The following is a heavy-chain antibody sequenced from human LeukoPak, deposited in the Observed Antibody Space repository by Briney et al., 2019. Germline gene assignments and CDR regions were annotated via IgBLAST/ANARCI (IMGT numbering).Heavy chain of an antibody. CDR3: AGGQMFTSGGFDD. D-gene: IGHD6-19*01. Sequence: SWESLRLSCAASGFSVSNKYLSWGRQAPGKGLEWGSGIYTGGDTYYADSVRGRFTIFRDTSKNTVNLQMNSLRAEDTALYYCAGGQMFTSGGFDDWGQGTLLTVSS. J-gene: IGHJ4*02. CDR2: IYTGGDT. CDR1: GFSVSNKY. V-gene: IGHV3-53*01.